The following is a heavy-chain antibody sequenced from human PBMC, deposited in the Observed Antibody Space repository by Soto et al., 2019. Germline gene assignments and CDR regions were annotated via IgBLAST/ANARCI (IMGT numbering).Heavy chain of an antibody. CDR2: ISSDGTYE. CDR3: AKEVDFWIDDYAMDV. CDR1: GFTFANYG. J-gene: IGHJ6*02. V-gene: IGHV3-30*18. D-gene: IGHD3-3*01. Sequence: QVQLVESGGDVVQPGRSLRLSCAASGFTFANYGMHWVRQAPGKGMEWVAFISSDGTYEYNADSVKGRFTISRDNSKNALYLEMKSLINEDTAIYSCAKEVDFWIDDYAMDVWGQGTTVIVSS.